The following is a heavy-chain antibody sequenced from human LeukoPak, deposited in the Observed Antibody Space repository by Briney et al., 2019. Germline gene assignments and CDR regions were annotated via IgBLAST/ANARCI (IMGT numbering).Heavy chain of an antibody. D-gene: IGHD5-24*01. Sequence: GGSLRLSCAASGFTFSSYVMHWVRQAPGKGLEWVAVISYDGSNKYYADSVKGRFTISRDNSKNTLYLQMNSLRAEDTAVYYCARDGYNLPFDYWGQGTLVTVSS. V-gene: IGHV3-30-3*01. CDR1: GFTFSSYV. CDR3: ARDGYNLPFDY. J-gene: IGHJ4*02. CDR2: ISYDGSNK.